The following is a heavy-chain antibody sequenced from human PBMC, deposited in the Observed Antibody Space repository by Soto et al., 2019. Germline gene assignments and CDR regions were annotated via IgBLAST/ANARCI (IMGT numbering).Heavy chain of an antibody. Sequence: PSETLSLTCTVSGGSISSYYWSWIRQPPGKGLEWIGYIYYSGSTNYNPSLKSRVTISVDTSKNQFSLKLSSVTAADTAVYYCAGERRVYGSGTGYYYYGMDVWGQGTTVTVSS. CDR2: IYYSGST. V-gene: IGHV4-59*01. CDR3: AGERRVYGSGTGYYYYGMDV. CDR1: GGSISSYY. D-gene: IGHD3-10*01. J-gene: IGHJ6*02.